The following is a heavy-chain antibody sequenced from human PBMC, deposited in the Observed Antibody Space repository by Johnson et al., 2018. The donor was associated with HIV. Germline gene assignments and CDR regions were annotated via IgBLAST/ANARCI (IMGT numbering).Heavy chain of an antibody. J-gene: IGHJ3*02. CDR1: RFTFSIYW. CDR3: TTVLRYDILTGYWLGAFDI. Sequence: VQLVESGGGLVQPGGSLRLSCVASRFTFSIYWMSWVRQAPGKGLEWVANIKQDGSEKDYVESVKGRFTISRDNAKNSLYLQMNNLRAEDTAVYYCTTVLRYDILTGYWLGAFDIWGQGTMVTVSS. V-gene: IGHV3-7*05. D-gene: IGHD3-9*01. CDR2: IKQDGSEK.